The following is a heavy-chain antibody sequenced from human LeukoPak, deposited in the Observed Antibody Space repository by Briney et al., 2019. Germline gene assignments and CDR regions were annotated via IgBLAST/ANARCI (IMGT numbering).Heavy chain of an antibody. D-gene: IGHD6-19*01. V-gene: IGHV3-21*01. CDR3: ARVNGYSSGWGIDY. Sequence: GGSLRLSRAASGFTFSSYSMNWVRQAPGKGLEWVSSISSSSSYIYYADSVKGRFTISRDNAKNSLYLQMNSLRAEDTAVYYCARVNGYSSGWGIDYWGQGTLVTVSS. J-gene: IGHJ4*02. CDR1: GFTFSSYS. CDR2: ISSSSSYI.